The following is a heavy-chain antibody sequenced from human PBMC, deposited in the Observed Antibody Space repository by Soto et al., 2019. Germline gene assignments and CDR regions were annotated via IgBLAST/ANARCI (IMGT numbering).Heavy chain of an antibody. CDR3: ASVAI. V-gene: IGHV3-7*01. J-gene: IGHJ4*02. CDR2: IKQDGTEK. D-gene: IGHD5-12*01. Sequence: EVQLVESGGGLVQPGGSLRLSCAASGFTFSNYWMSWVRQAPGKGLEWVAIIKQDGTEKNYVDSVRGRFTISRDNAKNSLDLQMTSLTAEDTAVYYCASVAIWGQGTLVTVSS. CDR1: GFTFSNYW.